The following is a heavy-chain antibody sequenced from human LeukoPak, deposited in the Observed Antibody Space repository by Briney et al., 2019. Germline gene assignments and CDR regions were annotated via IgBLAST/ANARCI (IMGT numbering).Heavy chain of an antibody. Sequence: GGSLRLSCAASGFTFSSYAMTWVRQAPGKGLEWVSGITGSGGSTHYADSVKGRFTISRDNSKNTLYLQMNSLRAEDTAIYYCAKDSSHVSGNYDYLDYWGQGALVTVSS. V-gene: IGHV3-23*01. CDR3: AKDSSHVSGNYDYLDY. CDR1: GFTFSSYA. D-gene: IGHD1-26*01. J-gene: IGHJ4*02. CDR2: ITGSGGST.